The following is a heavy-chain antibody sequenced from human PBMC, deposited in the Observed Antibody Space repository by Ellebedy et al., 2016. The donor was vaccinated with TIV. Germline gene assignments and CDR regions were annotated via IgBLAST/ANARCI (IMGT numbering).Heavy chain of an antibody. J-gene: IGHJ4*02. D-gene: IGHD3-10*01. CDR1: GFTFRSHG. CDR2: ISSDGSIK. CDR3: ARGGSSGSSDY. V-gene: IGHV3-30*03. Sequence: GGSLRLSXVASGFTFRSHGIYWVRQAPGKGLEWVAVISSDGSIKYYADSVKGRFTISRDNSKNTLYLQMNSLRTDDMAVYYCARGGSSGSSDYWGQGTLVTVSS.